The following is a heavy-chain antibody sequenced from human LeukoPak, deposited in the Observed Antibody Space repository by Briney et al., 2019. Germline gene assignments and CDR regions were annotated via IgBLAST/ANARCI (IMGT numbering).Heavy chain of an antibody. J-gene: IGHJ4*02. Sequence: ASVKVSCKASGYIFTGSYMHWVRQAPGRGPEWMGWINPNSATNYAKRFQDRVTMTRDTSISTAYMELTRLRSEDTAVYYCARGKMNGDDFDYWGQGTLVTVSS. V-gene: IGHV1-2*02. CDR1: GYIFTGSY. CDR3: ARGKMNGDDFDY. D-gene: IGHD4-17*01. CDR2: INPNSAT.